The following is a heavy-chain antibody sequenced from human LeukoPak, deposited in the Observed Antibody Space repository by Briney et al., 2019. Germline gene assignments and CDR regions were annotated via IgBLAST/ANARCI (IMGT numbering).Heavy chain of an antibody. D-gene: IGHD1-26*01. CDR1: GFTFSSYS. CDR3: ARPQIVGATYVAFDI. V-gene: IGHV3-21*01. J-gene: IGHJ3*02. Sequence: GGSLRLSCAASGFTFSSYSMNWVRQAPGKGLEWVSAISSSSSYIYYADSVKGRFTISRDNAKNSLYLQMNSLRAEDTAVYYCARPQIVGATYVAFDIWGQGTMVTVSS. CDR2: ISSSSSYI.